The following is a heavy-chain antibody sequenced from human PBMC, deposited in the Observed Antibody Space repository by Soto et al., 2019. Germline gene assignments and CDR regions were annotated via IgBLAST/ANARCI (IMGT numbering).Heavy chain of an antibody. V-gene: IGHV4-59*01. CDR2: VYNSGST. CDR3: ARSRSDDVDRYNIEK. Sequence: PSETLSLTCTFSVCSIISNYWTLVLQPPGKGLEWIGYVYNSGSTNYNPSLKSRVTISEDTSKSQFSLKVNSMTAADTASYYCARSRSDDVDRYNIEKWGQGILVNVSS. D-gene: IGHD1-1*01. CDR1: VCSIISNY. J-gene: IGHJ4*02.